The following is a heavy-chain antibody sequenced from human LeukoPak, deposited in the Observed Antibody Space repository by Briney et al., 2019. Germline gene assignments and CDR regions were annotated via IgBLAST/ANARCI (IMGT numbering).Heavy chain of an antibody. J-gene: IGHJ4*02. Sequence: SETLSLTCAVYGGSFSGYYWSWIRQPPGKGLEWIGEINHSGSTNYNPSLKSRVTISVDTSKNQFSLKLSSVPAADTAVYYCARFAQYYYDSSGYSWGQGTLVTVSS. CDR2: INHSGST. CDR1: GGSFSGYY. CDR3: ARFAQYYYDSSGYS. D-gene: IGHD3-22*01. V-gene: IGHV4-34*01.